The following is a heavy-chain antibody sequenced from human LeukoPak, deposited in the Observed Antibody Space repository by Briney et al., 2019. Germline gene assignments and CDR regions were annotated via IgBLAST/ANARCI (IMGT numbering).Heavy chain of an antibody. Sequence: PGGSLRLSCAASGFTVRNNYMSLVRQAPGKGLEWVSVIYSGGSTYYADSVKGRFTIPRDNSKNTLYLQMNSLRAEDTAVYFCATGERMVRGDGVDYWGQGTLVTVSS. D-gene: IGHD3-10*01. V-gene: IGHV3-66*01. J-gene: IGHJ4*02. CDR3: ATGERMVRGDGVDY. CDR2: IYSGGST. CDR1: GFTVRNNY.